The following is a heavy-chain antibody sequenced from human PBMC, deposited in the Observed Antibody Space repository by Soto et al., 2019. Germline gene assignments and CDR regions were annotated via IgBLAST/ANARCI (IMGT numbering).Heavy chain of an antibody. CDR3: ARRGYYGSGSYYFWFDP. CDR2: IYPGDSDT. V-gene: IGHV5-51*01. CDR1: GYSFTSYW. Sequence: GESLKISCKGSGYSFTSYWIGWVRQMPGKGLEWMGIIYPGDSDTRYSPPFQGQVNISADKSISTAYLQWSSLKASDTAMYYCARRGYYGSGSYYFWFDPWGQGTLVTVSS. J-gene: IGHJ5*02. D-gene: IGHD3-10*01.